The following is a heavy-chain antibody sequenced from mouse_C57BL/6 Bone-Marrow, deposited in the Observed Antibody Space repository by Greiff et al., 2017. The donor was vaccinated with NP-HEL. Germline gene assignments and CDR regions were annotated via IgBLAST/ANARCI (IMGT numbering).Heavy chain of an antibody. CDR1: GYTFTSYW. Sequence: QVQLQQSGAELVRPGSSVKLSCKASGYTFTSYWMDWVKQRPGQGLEWIGNIYPSDSETHYNQKFKDKATLTVDKSSSTAYMQLSSLTSEDSAVYYCARGSIIYYDYDGGNYFDYWGQGTTLTVSS. J-gene: IGHJ2*01. CDR2: IYPSDSET. CDR3: ARGSIIYYDYDGGNYFDY. D-gene: IGHD2-4*01. V-gene: IGHV1-61*01.